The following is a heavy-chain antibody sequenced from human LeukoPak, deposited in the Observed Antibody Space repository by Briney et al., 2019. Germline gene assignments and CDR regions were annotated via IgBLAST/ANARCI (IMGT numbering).Heavy chain of an antibody. J-gene: IGHJ4*02. Sequence: ASVKVSCKASGGTFSSYAISWVRQAPGQGLEWMGGIIPIFGTANYAQKFQGRVTITADKSTSTVYMELSSLRSEDTAVYYCARDTSRPFDYWGQGTLVTVSS. CDR3: ARDTSRPFDY. CDR2: IIPIFGTA. CDR1: GGTFSSYA. V-gene: IGHV1-69*06.